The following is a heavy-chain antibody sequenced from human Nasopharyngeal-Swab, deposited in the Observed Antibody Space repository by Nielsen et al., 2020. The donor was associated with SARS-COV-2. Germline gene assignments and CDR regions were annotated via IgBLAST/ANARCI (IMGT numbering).Heavy chain of an antibody. Sequence: GESLKISCAASGFTFSSYAMSWVRQAPGKGLEWVSAISGSGGSTYYADSVKGRFTISRDNSKNTLYLQMNSLRAEATAVYYCAKDDVVRGDAFDIWGQGTMVTVSS. D-gene: IGHD3-10*01. CDR1: GFTFSSYA. V-gene: IGHV3-23*01. CDR2: ISGSGGST. J-gene: IGHJ3*02. CDR3: AKDDVVRGDAFDI.